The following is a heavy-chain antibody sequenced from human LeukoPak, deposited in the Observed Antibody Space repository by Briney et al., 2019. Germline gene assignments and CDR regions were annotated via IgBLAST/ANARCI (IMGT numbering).Heavy chain of an antibody. V-gene: IGHV3-7*01. CDR2: IKQDGSEE. CDR3: ATTVRLAGQGYFDY. D-gene: IGHD6-19*01. J-gene: IGHJ4*02. Sequence: GGSLRLSCATPGFTFRRYWMSWVRQIPGKGLEWVSSIKQDGSEEKFADSVKGRFTIYRDNAKNSVDLQMNSLGAEDTAVYFCATTVRLAGQGYFDYWGQGTLVTVSS. CDR1: GFTFRRYW.